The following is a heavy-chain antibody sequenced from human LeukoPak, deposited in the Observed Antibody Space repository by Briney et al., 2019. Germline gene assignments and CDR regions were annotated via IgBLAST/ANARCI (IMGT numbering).Heavy chain of an antibody. J-gene: IGHJ3*02. CDR1: GFTFSGSA. V-gene: IGHV3-73*01. Sequence: GGSLRLSCAASGFTFSGSAMHWVRQASGKGLEWVGRIRSKANSYATAYAASVKGRFTISRDDSKNTAYLQMNSLKTEDTAVYYCTRHATYYYDSSGYYSAFDIWGQGTMVTVSS. D-gene: IGHD3-22*01. CDR3: TRHATYYYDSSGYYSAFDI. CDR2: IRSKANSYAT.